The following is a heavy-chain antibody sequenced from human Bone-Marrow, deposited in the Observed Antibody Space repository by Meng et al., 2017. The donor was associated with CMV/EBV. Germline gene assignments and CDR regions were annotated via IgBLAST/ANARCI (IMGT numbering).Heavy chain of an antibody. CDR2: INHSGST. V-gene: IGHV4-38-2*02. Sequence: SETLSLTCTVSGYSISSGYYWGWIRQPPGKGLEWIGEINHSGSTNYNPSLKSRVTISVDTSKNQFSLKLSSLTAADTAVYYCSKGRGYCISTSCYYYYVREVWGQGTTSPSP. CDR1: GYSISSGYY. D-gene: IGHD2-2*01. CDR3: SKGRGYCISTSCYYYYVREV. J-gene: IGHJ6*02.